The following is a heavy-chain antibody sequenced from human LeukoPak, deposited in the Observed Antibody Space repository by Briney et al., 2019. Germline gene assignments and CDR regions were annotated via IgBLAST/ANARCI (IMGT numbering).Heavy chain of an antibody. D-gene: IGHD5-18*01. CDR2: IYYSGST. J-gene: IGHJ4*02. CDR1: GGSISSYY. CDR3: ARHVRYSYGYRYYFDY. V-gene: IGHV4-59*08. Sequence: PSETLSFTGTVSGGSISSYYWSWIRQRPGKGRKWWGYIYYSGSTNYNPSLKSRVTISVDTSKNQFSLKLSSVTAADTAVYYCARHVRYSYGYRYYFDYWGQRTLVTASS.